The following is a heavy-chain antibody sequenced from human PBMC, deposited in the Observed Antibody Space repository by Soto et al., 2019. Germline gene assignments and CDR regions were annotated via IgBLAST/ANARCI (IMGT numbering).Heavy chain of an antibody. D-gene: IGHD3-3*01. CDR3: ARDRYDFWSGYYIDYYYYGMDV. Sequence: EVQLVESGGGLVKPGGSLRLSCAASGFTFSSYSMNWVRQAPGKGLEWVSSISSSSSYIYYADSVKGRFTISRDNAKNSLYLQMNSLRAEDTAVYYCARDRYDFWSGYYIDYYYYGMDVWGQGTTVTVSS. V-gene: IGHV3-21*01. J-gene: IGHJ6*02. CDR2: ISSSSSYI. CDR1: GFTFSSYS.